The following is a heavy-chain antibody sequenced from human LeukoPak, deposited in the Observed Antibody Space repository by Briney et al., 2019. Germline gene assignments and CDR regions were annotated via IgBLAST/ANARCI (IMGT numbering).Heavy chain of an antibody. CDR1: GFTFDNFA. J-gene: IGHJ3*02. V-gene: IGHV3-30*14. D-gene: IGHD4-17*01. CDR3: HYKGYGFEI. CDR2: LWYGGTNK. Sequence: GGSLRLSCRTSGFTFDNFAMHWVRQAPGKGLEWVAVLWYGGTNKYYVDSVKGRFTISRDNSSDTLYLQMNSLRTEDTANDYGHYKGYGFEIWGQGTMVTVSS.